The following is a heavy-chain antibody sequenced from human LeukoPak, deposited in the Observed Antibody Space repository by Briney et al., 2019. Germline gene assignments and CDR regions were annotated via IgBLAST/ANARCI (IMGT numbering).Heavy chain of an antibody. CDR1: GFTFSIYG. J-gene: IGHJ5*02. D-gene: IGHD1-26*01. CDR2: ISSSSSYI. Sequence: GGSLRLSCTTSGFTFSIYGMHWVRQAPGKGLEWVSSISSSSSYIYYADSVKGRFTISRDNAKNSLYLQMNSLRAEDTAVYYCARERSGGFDPWGQGTLVTVSS. V-gene: IGHV3-21*01. CDR3: ARERSGGFDP.